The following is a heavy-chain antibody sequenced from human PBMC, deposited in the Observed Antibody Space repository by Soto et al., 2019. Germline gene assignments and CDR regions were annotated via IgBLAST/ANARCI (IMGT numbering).Heavy chain of an antibody. V-gene: IGHV3-33*01. CDR3: ARDNYPYYYDSSGSQGRGMDV. CDR1: GFTFSSYG. Sequence: GGSLRLSCAASGFTFSSYGMHWVRQAPGKGLEWVAVIWYDGSNKYYADSVKGRFTISRDNSKNTLYLQMNSLRAEDTAVYYCARDNYPYYYDSSGSQGRGMDVWGQGTKVTVSS. CDR2: IWYDGSNK. D-gene: IGHD3-22*01. J-gene: IGHJ6*02.